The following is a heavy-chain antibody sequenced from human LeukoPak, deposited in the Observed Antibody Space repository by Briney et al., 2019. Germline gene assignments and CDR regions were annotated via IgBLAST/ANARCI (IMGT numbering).Heavy chain of an antibody. J-gene: IGHJ2*01. CDR2: ISSSSSTM. V-gene: IGHV3-48*04. CDR3: ARGVPVVVSDWYFDL. D-gene: IGHD3-22*01. Sequence: EGSLRLSCAASGFNLRDYNMNWVRQAPGKGLEWVSYISSSSSTMYYADSVKGRITISRDNARNSLYLQMNSLRAEDTAVYHCARGVPVVVSDWYFDLWGRGTLVTVSS. CDR1: GFNLRDYN.